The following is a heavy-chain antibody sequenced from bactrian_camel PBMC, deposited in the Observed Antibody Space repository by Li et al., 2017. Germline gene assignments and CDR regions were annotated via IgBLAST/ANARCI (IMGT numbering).Heavy chain of an antibody. CDR3: VKDYSRLTGADPQIENFT. CDR2: IYSDSSNG. V-gene: IGHV3-2*01. Sequence: QLVESGGGLVQPGGSLRLSCAASGFTFSSNYMSWVCQAPGKGLEWVPSIYSDSSNGYYADSVKGRFTISRDNAKNTLWLQLNSLKTEDTAMYYCVKDYSRLTGADPQIENFTRGQGTQVTVS. CDR1: GFTFSSNY. D-gene: IGHD4*01. J-gene: IGHJ4*01.